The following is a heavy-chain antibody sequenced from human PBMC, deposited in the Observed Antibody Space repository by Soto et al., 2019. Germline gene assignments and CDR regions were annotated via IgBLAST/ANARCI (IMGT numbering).Heavy chain of an antibody. CDR3: ARALSSAAGLYFDF. V-gene: IGHV4-4*07. CDR1: VGSISSYY. CDR2: IHTTDGT. D-gene: IGHD6-13*01. Sequence: PSETLSLTGTVSVGSISSYYWSWIRQPAGKGMEWIGRIHTTDGTNYNPSLKSRVTMSIDTSNNQFSLKLSSLTAADTAVYYCARALSSAAGLYFDFWGQGTLVTVSS. J-gene: IGHJ4*02.